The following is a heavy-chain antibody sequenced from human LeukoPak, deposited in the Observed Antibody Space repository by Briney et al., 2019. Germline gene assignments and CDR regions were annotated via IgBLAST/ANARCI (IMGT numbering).Heavy chain of an antibody. CDR3: ARTTVTAILDY. V-gene: IGHV4-30-2*01. CDR1: GGSISSGGYS. CDR2: IYHSGST. Sequence: SETLSLTCAVSGGSISSGGYSWSWIRQPPGKGLEWIGYIYHSGSTYYNPSLKSRVTISVDRSKNQFSLKLSSVTAADTAVYYCARTTVTAILDYWGQGTLVTVSS. D-gene: IGHD2-21*02. J-gene: IGHJ4*02.